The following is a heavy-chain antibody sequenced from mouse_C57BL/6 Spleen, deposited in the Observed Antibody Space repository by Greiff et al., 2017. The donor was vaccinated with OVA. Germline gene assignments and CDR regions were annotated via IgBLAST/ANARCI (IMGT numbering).Heavy chain of an antibody. Sequence: QVQLQQPGAELVKPGASVRMSCKASGSTFTSSWITWVKRRPGQGLGWIGDIYPGSGSPNYNEKFKSKATLTVDTSSSTAYMQLSSLTSEDSAVYYCARRRGYFDYWGQGTTLTVSS. CDR3: ARRRGYFDY. J-gene: IGHJ2*01. V-gene: IGHV1-55*01. CDR2: IYPGSGSP. CDR1: GSTFTSSW.